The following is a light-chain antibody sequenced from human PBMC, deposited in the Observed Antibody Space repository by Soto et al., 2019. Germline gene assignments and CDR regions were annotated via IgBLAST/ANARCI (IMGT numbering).Light chain of an antibody. V-gene: IGKV3-20*01. CDR1: QRVSSSY. J-gene: IGKJ2*01. CDR3: QQYGSSPYT. Sequence: EIVLTQSPGTLSLSPGERATLSCRASQRVSSSYLAWYQQRPGQVPSLLIYGASNRATGIPDRFSGSGSGTDFTLTISRLEPEDIAVYYCQQYGSSPYTFGQGTKLEIK. CDR2: GAS.